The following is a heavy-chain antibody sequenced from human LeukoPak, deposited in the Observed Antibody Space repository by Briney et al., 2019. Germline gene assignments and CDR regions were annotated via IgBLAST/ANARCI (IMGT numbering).Heavy chain of an antibody. CDR1: VFIVSSNY. J-gene: IGHJ3*02. CDR2: IYSGGST. D-gene: IGHD4-17*01. V-gene: IGHV3-53*01. CDR3: ARHLSGDDI. Sequence: RGGSLRLSCAASVFIVSSNYMRWERQAPGKGLEWVSIIYSGGSTYYADSVKGRFTISRDNSKNTLYLQMNSLRAEDTAVYYCARHLSGDDIWGQGTMVTVSS.